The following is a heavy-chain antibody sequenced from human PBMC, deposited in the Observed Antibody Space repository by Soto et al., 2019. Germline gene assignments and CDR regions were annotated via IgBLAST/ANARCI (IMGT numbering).Heavy chain of an antibody. CDR2: ISSSGDTA. D-gene: IGHD4-17*01. CDR3: AHPRGYGIFDAVDI. J-gene: IGHJ3*02. Sequence: GGSLRLSCAASGFIFSTYAMNWVRQAPGKGLEWVSAISSSGDTAYYAESVRGRFTISRDNSINTLYLQMRSLRPEDTAVYYCAHPRGYGIFDAVDIWGQGTMVTVSS. CDR1: GFIFSTYA. V-gene: IGHV3-23*01.